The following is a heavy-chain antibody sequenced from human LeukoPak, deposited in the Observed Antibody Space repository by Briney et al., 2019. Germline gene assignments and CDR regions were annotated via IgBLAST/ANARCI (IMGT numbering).Heavy chain of an antibody. V-gene: IGHV4-59*13. J-gene: IGHJ4*02. CDR3: ARTQGEYGSGSHYYFDY. D-gene: IGHD3-10*01. CDR1: GGSISSYY. CDR2: ISYTGSS. Sequence: SETLSLTCTVSGGSISSYYWSWIRQPPGKGLEWIGYISYTGSSNYNPSPSLKSRVTISVDTSKNQFSLKLSSVTAADTAVYYCARTQGEYGSGSHYYFDYWGQGFLVTVSS.